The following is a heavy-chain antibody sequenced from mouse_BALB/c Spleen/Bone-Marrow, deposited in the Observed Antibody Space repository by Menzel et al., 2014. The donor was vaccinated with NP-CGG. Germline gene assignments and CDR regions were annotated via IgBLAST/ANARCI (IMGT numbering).Heavy chain of an antibody. D-gene: IGHD4-1*01. J-gene: IGHJ2*01. CDR1: GYNFTSYW. V-gene: IGHV1-55*01. Sequence: VKLMESGAELVKPGTPVKLSCKASGYNFTSYWINWVKLRPGQGLEWIGDIYPGSGSTNYNEKFKSKATLTVDTSSSTAYMQLSSLASEDSALYYCARGAWANWDYFDYWGQGTTLTVSS. CDR3: ARGAWANWDYFDY. CDR2: IYPGSGST.